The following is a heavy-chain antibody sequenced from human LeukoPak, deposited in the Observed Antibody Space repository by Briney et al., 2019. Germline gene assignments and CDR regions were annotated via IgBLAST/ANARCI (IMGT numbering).Heavy chain of an antibody. V-gene: IGHV3-21*01. J-gene: IGHJ5*02. D-gene: IGHD2-15*01. CDR1: GFTFSSYS. Sequence: GGSLRLSCTASGFTFSSYSMNWVRQAPGKGLEWVSSISTSSSYIYYADSVKGRFTISRDNARNSLYLQMNTLRAEDTAVYSCARGADGVSSDSRGWFDPWGQGTLVTVSS. CDR3: ARGADGVSSDSRGWFDP. CDR2: ISTSSSYI.